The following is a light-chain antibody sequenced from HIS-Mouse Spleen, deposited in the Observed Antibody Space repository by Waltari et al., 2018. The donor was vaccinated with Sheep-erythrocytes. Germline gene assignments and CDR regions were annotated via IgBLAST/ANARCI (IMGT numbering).Light chain of an antibody. CDR1: SSDVGGYNY. Sequence: LTQPASVSGSPGQSISISCTGPSSDVGGYNYVSWYQQHPGKAPKLMIYDVSNRPSGVSNRFSGSKSGNTASLTISGLQAEDEADYYCSSYTSSSTVVFGGGTKLTVL. CDR2: DVS. J-gene: IGLJ2*01. CDR3: SSYTSSSTVV. V-gene: IGLV2-14*03.